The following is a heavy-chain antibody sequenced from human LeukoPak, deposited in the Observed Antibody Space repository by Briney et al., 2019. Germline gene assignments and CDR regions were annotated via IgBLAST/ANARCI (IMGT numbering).Heavy chain of an antibody. V-gene: IGHV3-64D*09. Sequence: PGGSLRLSCSASGFSFSNYAMHWVRQAPGKGLEYVSAISSNGGSTYYADSVKGRFTISRDNSKNTLYLQVSSLRAEDTAVYYCVKDIHYYGSGNYYNGYFDCWGQGTLVTVSS. J-gene: IGHJ4*02. CDR3: VKDIHYYGSGNYYNGYFDC. CDR2: ISSNGGST. D-gene: IGHD3-10*01. CDR1: GFSFSNYA.